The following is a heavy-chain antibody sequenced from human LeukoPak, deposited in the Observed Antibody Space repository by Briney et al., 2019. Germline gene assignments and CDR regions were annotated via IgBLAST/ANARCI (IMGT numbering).Heavy chain of an antibody. D-gene: IGHD5-12*01. J-gene: IGHJ6*02. CDR1: GGTFSSYA. CDR3: AREWLISGYSLRYYYGMDV. CDR2: IIPIFGTA. Sequence: SVKVSCKASGGTFSSYAISWVRQAPGQGLEWMGGIIPIFGTANYAQKFQGRVTITADESTSTAYMELSSLRSEDTAVYYCAREWLISGYSLRYYYGMDVWGQGTTVTVSS. V-gene: IGHV1-69*13.